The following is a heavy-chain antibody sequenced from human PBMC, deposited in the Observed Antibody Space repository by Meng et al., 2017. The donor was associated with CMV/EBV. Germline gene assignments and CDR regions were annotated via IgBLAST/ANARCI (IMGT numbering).Heavy chain of an antibody. Sequence: QVQLRESGPGLVKPSQTLSLTFTVSGGAISSGDHYWSWLRQRPGKGLECIGYIYYSGTTHYNPSLKGRLTISLDTSKNHFSLELTSVTAAETAVYYCARVEDLRLTDGYYLRNWGQGTLVTVSS. V-gene: IGHV4-30-4*01. CDR2: IYYSGTT. CDR3: ARVEDLRLTDGYYLRN. CDR1: GGAISSGDHY. J-gene: IGHJ1*01. D-gene: IGHD4-17*01.